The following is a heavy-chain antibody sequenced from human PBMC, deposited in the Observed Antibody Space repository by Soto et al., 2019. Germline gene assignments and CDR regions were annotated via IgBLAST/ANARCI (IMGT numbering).Heavy chain of an antibody. D-gene: IGHD2-2*01. J-gene: IGHJ4*02. Sequence: SQTLSLTCATSGDSVSSNSAAWNWIRQSPSRGLEWLGRTYYRSKWYNDYAVSVKSRITINPDTSKNQFSLQLNSVTPEDTAVYYRARVLGGGEPRYCSSTSCFLIDYWGQGTLVTVSS. CDR1: GDSVSSNSAA. CDR2: TYYRSKWYN. CDR3: ARVLGGGEPRYCSSTSCFLIDY. V-gene: IGHV6-1*01.